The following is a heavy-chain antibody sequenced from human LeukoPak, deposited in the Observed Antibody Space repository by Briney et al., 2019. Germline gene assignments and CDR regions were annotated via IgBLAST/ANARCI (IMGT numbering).Heavy chain of an antibody. Sequence: TSETLYLTCTVSGGSISTTSYYWGWIRQPPGKGLEWIGSIYCSGSTYDNPSLKRRVTISVDTSKNQVSLKLRSVTAADTAVYYCARLLYDRSGYYYFDYWGQGTLVTASS. CDR2: IYCSGST. J-gene: IGHJ4*02. D-gene: IGHD3-22*01. V-gene: IGHV4-39*01. CDR3: ARLLYDRSGYYYFDY. CDR1: GGSISTTSYY.